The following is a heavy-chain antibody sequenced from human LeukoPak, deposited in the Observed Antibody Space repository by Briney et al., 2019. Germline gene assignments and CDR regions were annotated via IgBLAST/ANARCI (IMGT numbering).Heavy chain of an antibody. CDR2: INHSRST. Sequence: PSETLSLTCAVYGGSFSDYYWSWIRQPPGKGLEWIGEINHSRSTNYNPSLKSRVTISVDTSKNQFSLKVTSVTAADTAVYYCARGLLWFGELSNEPYGMDVWGQGTTVTVSS. J-gene: IGHJ6*02. V-gene: IGHV4-34*01. D-gene: IGHD3-10*01. CDR3: ARGLLWFGELSNEPYGMDV. CDR1: GGSFSDYY.